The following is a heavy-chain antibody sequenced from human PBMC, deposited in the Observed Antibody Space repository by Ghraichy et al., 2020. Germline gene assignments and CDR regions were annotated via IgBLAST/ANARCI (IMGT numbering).Heavy chain of an antibody. V-gene: IGHV3-20*01. D-gene: IGHD6-13*01. CDR1: GITFDDYG. CDR2: INWNGGST. CDR3: ARESPSRRSIAAAAAFDI. Sequence: GESLNISCAASGITFDDYGMSWVRQAPGYGLEWVSGINWNGGSTGYADSVKGRFTISRDNAKNSLYLQMNSLRAEDTALYHCARESPSRRSIAAAAAFDILGKGTVVTV. J-gene: IGHJ3*02.